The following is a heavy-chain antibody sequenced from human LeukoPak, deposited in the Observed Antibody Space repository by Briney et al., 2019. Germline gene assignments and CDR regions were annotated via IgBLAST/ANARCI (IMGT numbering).Heavy chain of an antibody. CDR1: GGSISSSDYY. D-gene: IGHD5-12*01. J-gene: IGHJ4*02. CDR2: IYYSGST. CDR3: ARWVATPRGYFDY. Sequence: PSETLSLTCTVSGGSISSSDYYWGWIRQPPGKGLEWIGSIYYSGSTYYNPSLKSRVTIYVDTSKNQFSLKLNSVTAADTAVYYCARWVATPRGYFDYWGQGTLVTVSS. V-gene: IGHV4-39*01.